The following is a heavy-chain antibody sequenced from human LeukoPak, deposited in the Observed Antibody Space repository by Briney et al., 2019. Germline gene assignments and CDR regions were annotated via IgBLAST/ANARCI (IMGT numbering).Heavy chain of an antibody. J-gene: IGHJ4*02. CDR1: RFTLSTYW. V-gene: IGHV3-7*01. CDR2: VKQDGSQE. CDR3: ARGVPYDSWSGPHYSDY. D-gene: IGHD3-3*01. Sequence: GGSLRLSCAASRFTLSTYWMSWVRQAPGKGLEWVAHVKQDGSQEYYVDSVKGRFTISRDSAKNSLYLQMNSLRAEDTAVYYCARGVPYDSWSGPHYSDYWGQGTLVTVSS.